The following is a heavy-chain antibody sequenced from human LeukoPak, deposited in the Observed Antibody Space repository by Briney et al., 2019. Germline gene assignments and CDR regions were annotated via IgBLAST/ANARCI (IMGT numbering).Heavy chain of an antibody. CDR3: ARSPLGIAPFDY. CDR1: GYTFTSYY. V-gene: IGHV1-46*03. CDR2: INPSGGST. J-gene: IGHJ4*02. D-gene: IGHD7-27*01. Sequence: ASVTVSCTASGYTFTSYYMHWVRQAPGQGLEWMGIINPSGGSTSYAQKFQGRVTMTRDTSTSTVYMELSSLRSEDTAVYYCARSPLGIAPFDYWGQGTLVIVSS.